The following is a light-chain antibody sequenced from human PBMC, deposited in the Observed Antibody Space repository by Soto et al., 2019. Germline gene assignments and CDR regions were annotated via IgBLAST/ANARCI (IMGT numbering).Light chain of an antibody. CDR1: QSLDSNS. CDR3: QHYGNSLWT. J-gene: IGKJ1*01. Sequence: IVLTQSPGTLSLSPWERATPSCRASQSLDSNSLDWYQQKPGQPPRLFIFGTFNRATGIPDRFSGSRSETDFSLTISRLEPEDCAEYYCQHYGNSLWTFGQGTKVDI. CDR2: GTF. V-gene: IGKV3-20*01.